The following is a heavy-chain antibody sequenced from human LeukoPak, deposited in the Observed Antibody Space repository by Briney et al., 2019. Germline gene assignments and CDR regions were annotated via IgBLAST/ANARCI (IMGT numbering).Heavy chain of an antibody. D-gene: IGHD7-27*01. CDR2: IIPKSGGT. Sequence: GAPVKLSCKAFGSTFAPSYMRCGREAPGQGGEWMGWIIPKSGGTNYAQKFQGRVTMTRDTSNSTAYMELSRLRSDDTAVYYCAKKLGLGTYDYWGRGTLVTVSS. V-gene: IGHV1-2*02. CDR3: AKKLGLGTYDY. J-gene: IGHJ4*02. CDR1: GSTFAPSY.